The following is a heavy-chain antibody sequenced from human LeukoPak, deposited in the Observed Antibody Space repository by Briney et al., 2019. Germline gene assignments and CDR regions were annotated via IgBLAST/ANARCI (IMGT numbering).Heavy chain of an antibody. CDR2: ISNSGDSA. D-gene: IGHD4-23*01. CDR1: GFTFSSHV. V-gene: IGHV3-23*01. CDR3: ARDYDGNLEY. J-gene: IGHJ4*02. Sequence: GGSLRLSCAASGFTFSSHVMSWVRQAPGKGLEWVSAISNSGDSAFYADSVKGRLTISRDNSKSTLYLQMNSLRAEDTAVYYCARDYDGNLEYWGQGTPVTVSS.